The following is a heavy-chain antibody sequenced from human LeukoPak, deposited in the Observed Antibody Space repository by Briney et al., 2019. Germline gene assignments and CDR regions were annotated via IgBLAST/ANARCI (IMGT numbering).Heavy chain of an antibody. Sequence: GGSLRLSCLTSGFTFSTNAMSWVRQAPGKGLEWISGISGSGASTYYADSVTGRFTVSRDNSRNTLYLQMNSLRGDDTAVYYCAKDVGKWESLHFFDYWGQGTLVTVSS. CDR3: AKDVGKWESLHFFDY. CDR2: ISGSGAST. J-gene: IGHJ4*02. CDR1: GFTFSTNA. V-gene: IGHV3-23*01. D-gene: IGHD1-26*01.